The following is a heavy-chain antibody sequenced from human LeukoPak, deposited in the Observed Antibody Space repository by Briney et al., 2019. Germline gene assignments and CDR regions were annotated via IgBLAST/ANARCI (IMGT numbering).Heavy chain of an antibody. CDR1: GFRFSDFA. D-gene: IGHD6-19*01. V-gene: IGHV3-23*01. Sequence: GGSLRLSCAASGFRFSDFAMSWVRQAPGKGLECVSVISASGGRTYSAESVKARFTISRDNSKNTLYLEMNSLTADDTAVYYCAKQGRSGWFGSDFWGQGTQVTVSS. CDR2: ISASGGRT. CDR3: AKQGRSGWFGSDF. J-gene: IGHJ4*02.